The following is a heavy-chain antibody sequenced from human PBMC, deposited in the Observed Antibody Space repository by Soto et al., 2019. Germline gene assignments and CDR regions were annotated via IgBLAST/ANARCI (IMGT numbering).Heavy chain of an antibody. D-gene: IGHD3-9*01. CDR1: GFSFAGYA. CDR2: VSGGGAST. J-gene: IGHJ4*02. Sequence: GGSLRLSCIVSGFSFAGYALAWVRQAPGKGLEWVAAVSGGGASTYYADSVKGRFSISRDKSGNLVYLQINSLTAGDTAVYYCAKTKNFNGYYNAFDSWGQGNRVTVSS. CDR3: AKTKNFNGYYNAFDS. V-gene: IGHV3-23*01.